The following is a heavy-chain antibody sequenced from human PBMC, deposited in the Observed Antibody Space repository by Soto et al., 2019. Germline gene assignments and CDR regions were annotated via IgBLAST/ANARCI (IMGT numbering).Heavy chain of an antibody. CDR3: ARVTYYDFWSGYYDGMDV. V-gene: IGHV4-59*01. CDR2: IYYSGST. D-gene: IGHD3-3*01. Sequence: SETLSLTCTVSGGSISSYYWSWIRQPPGKGLEWIGYIYYSGSTNYNPSLKSRVTISVDTSKNQFSLKLSSVTAADTAVYYCARVTYYDFWSGYYDGMDVWGQGTTVTVSS. J-gene: IGHJ6*02. CDR1: GGSISSYY.